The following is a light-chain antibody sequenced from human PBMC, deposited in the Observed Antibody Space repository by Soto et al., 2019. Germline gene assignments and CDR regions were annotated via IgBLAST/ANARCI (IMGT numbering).Light chain of an antibody. CDR1: SSKIGSNS. V-gene: IGLV1-44*01. CDR2: GNN. CDR3: AAWDDRLKGYV. Sequence: QSVLSQPPSTSGTPGQGVTISCSGSSSKIGSNSVNWYQQVPGTAPKLIIYGNNKRPSGVPDRFSGSKSGTSASLASSGLRSEDEADYYCAAWDDRLKGYVFGTGTKVT. J-gene: IGLJ1*01.